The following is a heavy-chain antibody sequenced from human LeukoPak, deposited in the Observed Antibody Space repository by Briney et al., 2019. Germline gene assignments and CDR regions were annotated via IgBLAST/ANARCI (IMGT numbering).Heavy chain of an antibody. J-gene: IGHJ4*02. D-gene: IGHD6-19*01. V-gene: IGHV4-59*01. Sequence: SETLSLTCTVSGGSIRNYYWNWIRQPPGKGLEWIGYIYYSGSTNYNPSRKSRVTISADTSKSQFSLKLSSVTAADTAVYYCARRDSSGWYYFDHWGQGTLVTVSS. CDR1: GGSIRNYY. CDR3: ARRDSSGWYYFDH. CDR2: IYYSGST.